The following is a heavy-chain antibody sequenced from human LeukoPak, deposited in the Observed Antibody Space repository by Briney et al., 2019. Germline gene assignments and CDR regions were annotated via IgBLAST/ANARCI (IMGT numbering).Heavy chain of an antibody. CDR3: ARDPGIPAAGTVGYFDS. Sequence: SVKVSCKASGGTFSSYAISWVRQAPGQGLEWMGRIIPIFGIANYAQKFQGRVTITADKSTSTAYMELSSLRSEDTAVYYCARDPGIPAAGTVGYFDSWGQGILATVSS. J-gene: IGHJ4*02. CDR1: GGTFSSYA. CDR2: IIPIFGIA. V-gene: IGHV1-69*04. D-gene: IGHD6-13*01.